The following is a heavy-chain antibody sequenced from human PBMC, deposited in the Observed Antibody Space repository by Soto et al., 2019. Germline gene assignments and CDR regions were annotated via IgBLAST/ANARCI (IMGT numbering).Heavy chain of an antibody. V-gene: IGHV1-18*01. CDR3: ARFTIFGVVLGYMDV. CDR1: GYTFTSYG. Sequence: EASVKVSCKASGYTFTSYGISWVRQAPGQGLEWMGWISAYNGNTNYAQKLQGRVTMTTDTSTSTAYMELRSLRSDDTAVSYCARFTIFGVVLGYMDVWGKGTTVTVSS. J-gene: IGHJ6*03. D-gene: IGHD3-3*01. CDR2: ISAYNGNT.